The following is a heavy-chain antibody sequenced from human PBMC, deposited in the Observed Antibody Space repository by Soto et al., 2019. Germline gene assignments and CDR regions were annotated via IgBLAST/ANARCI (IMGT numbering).Heavy chain of an antibody. V-gene: IGHV1-18*01. CDR3: ARGRYGDY. Sequence: GPEVKKPGASVKVSCKGSGYIFTSYGIAWVRQAPGQGLEWMGWISAHNGKTEYAQKFQGRVSVTRDTSTSTAYLELRSLRSEDTALYYCARGRYGDYWGQGALVTVSS. CDR2: ISAHNGKT. J-gene: IGHJ4*02. CDR1: GYIFTSYG. D-gene: IGHD4-17*01.